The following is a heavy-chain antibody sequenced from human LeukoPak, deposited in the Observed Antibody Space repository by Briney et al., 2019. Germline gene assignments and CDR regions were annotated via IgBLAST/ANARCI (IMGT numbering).Heavy chain of an antibody. CDR1: GYTFTGYY. D-gene: IGHD3-3*01. CDR2: INPNSGGT. CDR3: ARVPLAGFWSDYYRNWFDP. Sequence: ASVKVSCKASGYTFTGYYMHWMRQAPGQGLEWMGRINPNSGGTNYAQKFQGRVTMTRDTSISTAYMELSRLRSDDTAVYYCARVPLAGFWSDYYRNWFDPWGQGTLVTVSS. V-gene: IGHV1-2*06. J-gene: IGHJ5*02.